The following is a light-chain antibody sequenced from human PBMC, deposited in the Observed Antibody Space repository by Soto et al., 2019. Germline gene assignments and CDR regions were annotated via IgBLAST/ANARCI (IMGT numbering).Light chain of an antibody. Sequence: DIQMTQSPSSLSTSVGDSVAITCQASQDIRNNLNWYQQKQGKAPKPLIYDASNLETGVPSRFSGSGSGRDFTLTISSLQPEDVATYYCQQFDQLPRTFGQGTKLEIK. V-gene: IGKV1-33*01. CDR1: QDIRNN. CDR3: QQFDQLPRT. J-gene: IGKJ2*01. CDR2: DAS.